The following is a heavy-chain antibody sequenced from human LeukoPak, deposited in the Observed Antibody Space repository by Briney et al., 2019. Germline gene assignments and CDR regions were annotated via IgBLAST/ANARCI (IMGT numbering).Heavy chain of an antibody. CDR3: ARDRGIVGATNWFDP. D-gene: IGHD1-26*01. Sequence: ASVKVSCKASGYTFTSYGISWVRQAPGQGLEWMGWISAYNGNTNYAQKLQGRVTMTTDTSTSTAYMELRSPRSDDTAVYYCARDRGIVGATNWFDPWGQGTLVTVSS. CDR1: GYTFTSYG. V-gene: IGHV1-18*01. J-gene: IGHJ5*02. CDR2: ISAYNGNT.